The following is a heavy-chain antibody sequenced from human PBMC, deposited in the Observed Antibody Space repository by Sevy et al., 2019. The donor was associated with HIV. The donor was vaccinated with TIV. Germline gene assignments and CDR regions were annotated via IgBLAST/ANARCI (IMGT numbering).Heavy chain of an antibody. CDR1: GFNFNDYA. Sequence: GGSLRLSCIASGFNFNDYAMHWVRQVPGKGLEWVSGINCFGTIIGYGDSVKGRFTISRDNARKSVYLEMNSLSPEDTALYYCAKDLAQGGTLNFYYYGMDFWGQGTTVTVSS. CDR3: AKDLAQGGTLNFYYYGMDF. CDR2: INCFGTII. V-gene: IGHV3-9*01. D-gene: IGHD3-16*01. J-gene: IGHJ6*02.